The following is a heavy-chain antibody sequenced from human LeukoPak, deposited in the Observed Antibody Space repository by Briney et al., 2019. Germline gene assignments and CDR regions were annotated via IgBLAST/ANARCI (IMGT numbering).Heavy chain of an antibody. V-gene: IGHV4-59*01. D-gene: IGHD2-2*02. Sequence: TSETLSLTCTVSGGSISSYYWSWIRQPPGTGLEWIGYIYYCGSTNYNPSLKSRVTISVDTSKNQFSLKLSSVTAADTAVYYCARPLYTGGFDIWGQGTMVTVPS. J-gene: IGHJ3*02. CDR2: IYYCGST. CDR3: ARPLYTGGFDI. CDR1: GGSISSYY.